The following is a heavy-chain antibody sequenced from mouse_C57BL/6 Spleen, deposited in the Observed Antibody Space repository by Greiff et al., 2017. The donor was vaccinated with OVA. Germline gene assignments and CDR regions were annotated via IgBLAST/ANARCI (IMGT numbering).Heavy chain of an antibody. CDR2: IHPNSGST. V-gene: IGHV1-64*01. J-gene: IGHJ2*01. CDR3: ATAYYSNPYYFDY. CDR1: GYTFTSYW. Sequence: VQLQQPGAELVKPGASVKLSCKASGYTFTSYWMHWVKQRPGQGLEWIGMIHPNSGSTNYNEKFKSKATLTVDKSSSTAYMQLSSLTSEDSAVYYCATAYYSNPYYFDYWGQGTTLTVSS. D-gene: IGHD2-5*01.